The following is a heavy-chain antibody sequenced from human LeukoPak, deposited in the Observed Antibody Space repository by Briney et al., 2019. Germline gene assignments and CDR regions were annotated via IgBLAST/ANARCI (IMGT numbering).Heavy chain of an antibody. V-gene: IGHV5-51*01. Sequence: GESLKISCQASGYSFTSSWIGWARQVPGKGLEWMAIINPGDSDTRYSPSFQGQVTISADKSISTVYLQWGSLKASDTAMYYCARQPGAGWFDPWGQGTLVTVSP. CDR2: INPGDSDT. CDR1: GYSFTSSW. J-gene: IGHJ5*02. D-gene: IGHD3-10*01. CDR3: ARQPGAGWFDP.